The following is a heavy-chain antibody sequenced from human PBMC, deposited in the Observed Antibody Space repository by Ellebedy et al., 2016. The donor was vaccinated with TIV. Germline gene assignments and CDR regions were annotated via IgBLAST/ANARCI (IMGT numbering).Heavy chain of an antibody. CDR3: ARVSPYRGYNWFDP. CDR2: VNNSGGT. D-gene: IGHD5-12*01. V-gene: IGHV4-34*01. Sequence: MPSETLSLTCAVYGGSFSDYYWSWIRQPPGRGLEWIGEVNNSGGTNYNPSLKSRVTISVDTSKNQFSLKLTSVSAADTAVYYCARVSPYRGYNWFDPWGQGTLVTVSS. J-gene: IGHJ5*02. CDR1: GGSFSDYY.